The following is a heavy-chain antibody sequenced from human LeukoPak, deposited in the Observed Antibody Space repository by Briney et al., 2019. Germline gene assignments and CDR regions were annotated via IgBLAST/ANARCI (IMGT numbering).Heavy chain of an antibody. CDR3: AIDPGTVDTPMVPVWDY. J-gene: IGHJ4*02. Sequence: KPGGSLRLSCAASGFTFSNYKMNWVRQAPGRGLEWVSSISSTSTYIYYTDSVKGRFTISRDNAKSSLYMQMNSLRAEDTAVYYCAIDPGTVDTPMVPVWDYWGQGTVVTVSS. CDR2: ISSTSTYI. CDR1: GFTFSNYK. D-gene: IGHD5-18*01. V-gene: IGHV3-21*01.